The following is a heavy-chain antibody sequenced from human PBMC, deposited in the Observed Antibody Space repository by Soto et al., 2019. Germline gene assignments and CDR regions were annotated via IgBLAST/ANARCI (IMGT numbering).Heavy chain of an antibody. Sequence: ASVKVSCKASGYIFSNYGISWVRQAPGQGREWMGWISTYNANTYYAQKFQGRVTMTTDTSTSTAYMELRSLRSDDTAVFYCARERDGSSWSSAESLQYWGQGTLVTVSS. V-gene: IGHV1-18*01. D-gene: IGHD6-13*01. CDR3: ARERDGSSWSSAESLQY. CDR2: ISTYNANT. J-gene: IGHJ1*01. CDR1: GYIFSNYG.